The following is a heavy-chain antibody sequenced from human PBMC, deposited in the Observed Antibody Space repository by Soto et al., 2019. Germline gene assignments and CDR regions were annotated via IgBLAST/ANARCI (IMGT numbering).Heavy chain of an antibody. Sequence: QVQMVESGGGVVQPGRSLRLSCAASGFTFSSYGMHWVRQAPGKGLEWVAVISYDGSNKYYADSVKGRFTISRDNSKTTLYLQMNSLRAEATLVYYCARALESDTDIVTRYYYYYHGMDVWGQGTTVTVSS. CDR1: GFTFSSYG. J-gene: IGHJ6*02. CDR3: ARALESDTDIVTRYYYYYHGMDV. D-gene: IGHD5-18*01. CDR2: ISYDGSNK. V-gene: IGHV3-30*03.